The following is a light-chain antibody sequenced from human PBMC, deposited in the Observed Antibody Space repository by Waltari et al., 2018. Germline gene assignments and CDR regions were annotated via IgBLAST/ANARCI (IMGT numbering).Light chain of an antibody. V-gene: IGKV1-39*01. CDR1: QSISSD. CDR3: QQSYSTPRT. CDR2: AAS. Sequence: DIQMTQSPSSLSASVGDRVTITCRASQSISSDLNWDQQKPGKAPKPLIYAASSLQSGVPSRFSGSGSGTDFTLTISSLQPEDFATYYCQQSYSTPRTFGQGTKVEIK. J-gene: IGKJ1*01.